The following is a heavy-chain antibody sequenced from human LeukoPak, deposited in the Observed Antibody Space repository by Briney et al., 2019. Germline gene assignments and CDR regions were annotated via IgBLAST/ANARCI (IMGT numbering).Heavy chain of an antibody. J-gene: IGHJ4*02. D-gene: IGHD2-8*01. CDR1: GFTFSSYG. CDR2: IKSRGDGGTT. Sequence: GGSLRLSCAASGFTFSSYGMSWVRQAPGKGLEWVGRIKSRGDGGTTDYTAPVKGRFTLSRDDSKNTVYLQMNSLKAEDTAVYYCTRSSYTNSWFFYWGQGSLVTVSS. V-gene: IGHV3-15*01. CDR3: TRSSYTNSWFFY.